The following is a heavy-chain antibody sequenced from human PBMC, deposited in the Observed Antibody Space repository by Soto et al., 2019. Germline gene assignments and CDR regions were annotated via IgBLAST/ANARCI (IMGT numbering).Heavy chain of an antibody. CDR3: ARPYNSSGYTDAFDT. CDR1: GGTFSSYA. D-gene: IGHD3-22*01. Sequence: SVKVSCKASGGTFSSYAISWVRQAPGQGLEWMGGIIPIFGTANYAQKFQGRVTITADESTSTAYMELSSLRSEDTAVYYCARPYNSSGYTDAFDTWGQGTMVTVSS. CDR2: IIPIFGTA. V-gene: IGHV1-69*13. J-gene: IGHJ3*02.